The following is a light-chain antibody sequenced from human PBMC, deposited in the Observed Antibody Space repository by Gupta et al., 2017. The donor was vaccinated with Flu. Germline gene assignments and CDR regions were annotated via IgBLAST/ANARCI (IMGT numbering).Light chain of an antibody. Sequence: NNLAWFQQKPGKGPKSLIYGASSLQSGVPSKFSGSGSVSGTDFTLTISSLQPEDSATYFCQQYNSYPPTFGQGTRLEIQ. J-gene: IGKJ5*01. CDR1: NN. CDR2: GAS. V-gene: IGKV1-16*02. CDR3: QQYNSYPPT.